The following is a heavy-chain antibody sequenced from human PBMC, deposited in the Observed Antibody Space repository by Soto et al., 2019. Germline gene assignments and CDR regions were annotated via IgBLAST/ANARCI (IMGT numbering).Heavy chain of an antibody. V-gene: IGHV1-69*02. J-gene: IGHJ3*02. Sequence: GASVKVSCKASGGTFSSYTISWVRQAPGQGLEWMGRIIPILGIANYAQKFQGRVTITADKSTSTAYMELSSLRSEDTAVYYCSRADVPVVAATGAFDIWGQGTMVTVSS. CDR3: SRADVPVVAATGAFDI. CDR1: GGTFSSYT. CDR2: IIPILGIA. D-gene: IGHD2-15*01.